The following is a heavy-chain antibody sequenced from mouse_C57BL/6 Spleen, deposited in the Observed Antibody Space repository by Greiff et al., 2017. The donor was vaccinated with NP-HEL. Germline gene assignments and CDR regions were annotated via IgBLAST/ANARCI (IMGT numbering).Heavy chain of an antibody. D-gene: IGHD1-1*01. CDR1: GYTFTSYW. J-gene: IGHJ3*01. V-gene: IGHV1-64*01. CDR2: IHPNSGST. Sequence: QVQLKQPGAELVKPGASVKLSCKASGYTFTSYWMHWVKQRPGQGLEWIGMIHPNSGSTNYNEKFKSKATLTVDKSSSTAYMQLSSLTSEDSAVYYCVLYGSGFAYWGQGTLVTVSA. CDR3: VLYGSGFAY.